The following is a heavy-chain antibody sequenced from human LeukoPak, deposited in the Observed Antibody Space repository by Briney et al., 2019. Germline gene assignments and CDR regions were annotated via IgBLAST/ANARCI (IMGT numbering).Heavy chain of an antibody. CDR1: GGSISSYY. D-gene: IGHD2-15*01. CDR2: IYYSGST. CDR3: VRLAAGLYYYGMDV. V-gene: IGHV4-59*08. J-gene: IGHJ6*02. Sequence: SQTLSLTCTVSGGSISSYYWSWIRQPPGKGLEWIGCIYYSGSTNYNPSLKSRVTMSVDTSKNQFSLKLGSVTAADTAVYYCVRLAAGLYYYGMDVWGQGTTVTVSS.